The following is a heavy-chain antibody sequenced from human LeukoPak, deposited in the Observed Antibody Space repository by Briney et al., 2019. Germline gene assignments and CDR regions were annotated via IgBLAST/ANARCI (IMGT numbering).Heavy chain of an antibody. Sequence: SETLSLTCTVSGGSISSYYWSWIRQPPGKELEWIGYIYYSGSTNYNPSLKSRVTISVDTSKNQFSLKLSSVTAADTAVYYCARHGPYYYDSSGYYYESRAFDIWGQGTMVTVSS. V-gene: IGHV4-59*08. CDR3: ARHGPYYYDSSGYYYESRAFDI. CDR1: GGSISSYY. CDR2: IYYSGST. J-gene: IGHJ3*02. D-gene: IGHD3-22*01.